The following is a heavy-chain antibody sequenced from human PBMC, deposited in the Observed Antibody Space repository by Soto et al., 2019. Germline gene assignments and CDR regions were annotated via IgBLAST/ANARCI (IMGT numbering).Heavy chain of an antibody. CDR3: ARGRIAAAGTDDAFDI. CDR1: GGTFSSYA. V-gene: IGHV1-69*06. D-gene: IGHD6-13*01. Sequence: QVQLVQSGAEVKKPGSSVKVSCKASGGTFSSYAISWVRHAPGQGLEWMGGIIPIFGTANYAQKFQGRVTITADKSTSTAYMELSSLRSEDTVVYYCARGRIAAAGTDDAFDIWGQGTMVTVSS. J-gene: IGHJ3*02. CDR2: IIPIFGTA.